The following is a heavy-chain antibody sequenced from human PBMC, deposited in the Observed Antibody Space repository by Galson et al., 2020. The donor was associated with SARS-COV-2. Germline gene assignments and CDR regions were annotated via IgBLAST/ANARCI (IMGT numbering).Heavy chain of an antibody. D-gene: IGHD6-19*01. CDR3: AREAVAVGMDV. Sequence: SETLSLTCTASGDSISSRSYFWGWIRQPPGKRLEWIGNIYHTGSTYYNPSLKSRVTISIDTPKNQFSLKLSSVTAADTAIYYCAREAVAVGMDVGGQGTTVTVSS. J-gene: IGHJ6*02. CDR1: GDSISSRSYF. CDR2: IYHTGST. V-gene: IGHV4-39*07.